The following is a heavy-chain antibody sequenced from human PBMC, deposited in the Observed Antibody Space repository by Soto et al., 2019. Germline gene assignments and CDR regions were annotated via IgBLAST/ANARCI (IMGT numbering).Heavy chain of an antibody. CDR1: GYTFTGYY. J-gene: IGHJ4*02. D-gene: IGHD3-22*01. CDR3: ARGSYYDSSGLVDY. V-gene: IGHV1-2*02. Sequence: ASVKVSCKASGYTFTGYYIHWVREAPGQGLEWMGWINPQTGGTSYAQKFQGRVTMTRDTSISTAYMELSRLRSDDTAVYYCARGSYYDSSGLVDYWGQGTLVTVSS. CDR2: INPQTGGT.